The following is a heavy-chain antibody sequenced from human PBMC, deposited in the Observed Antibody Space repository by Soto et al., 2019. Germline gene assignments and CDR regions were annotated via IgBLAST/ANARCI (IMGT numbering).Heavy chain of an antibody. J-gene: IGHJ3*02. D-gene: IGHD6-13*01. CDR1: GGSISSSSYY. CDR3: ARPFIAEAVDAFDI. Sequence: SETLSLTCTVSGGSISSSSYYWGWIRQPPGKGLECIGSIYYSGSTYYNPSVKSRFTISVDTSKNQFSLKMSCVTAADTAVYYCARPFIAEAVDAFDIWGQGTMVTVSS. CDR2: IYYSGST. V-gene: IGHV4-39*01.